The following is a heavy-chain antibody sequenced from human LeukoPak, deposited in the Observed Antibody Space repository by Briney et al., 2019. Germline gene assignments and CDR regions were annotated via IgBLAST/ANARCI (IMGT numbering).Heavy chain of an antibody. J-gene: IGHJ4*02. D-gene: IGHD6-13*01. CDR2: IRYDGSDK. CDR1: GFTFSNYG. Sequence: GGSLRLSWAASGFTFSNYGIHWVRQAPGKGLEWVAFIRYDGSDKYYADSVKGRLTISRDSSKNTVYLQMNSLSDEDTAVYYCARSPYRGGSSWTEFDYWGQGTLVTVSS. V-gene: IGHV3-30*02. CDR3: ARSPYRGGSSWTEFDY.